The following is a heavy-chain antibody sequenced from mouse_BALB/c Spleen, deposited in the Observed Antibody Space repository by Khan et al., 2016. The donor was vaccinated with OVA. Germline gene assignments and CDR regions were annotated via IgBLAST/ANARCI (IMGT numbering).Heavy chain of an antibody. V-gene: IGHV3-2*02. CDR3: ARRSF. J-gene: IGHJ1*01. Sequence: EVQLQASGPGLVKPSQYLSLTCTVTGYSFTSDYAWNWIRQLPGNKLEWLGYITYSGSTSNNPSLKSRIAINRDTSKNQFFLPLNSETTEDSVTYFCARRSFWAAGTTVTVSS. CDR2: ITYSGST. CDR1: GYSFTSDYA.